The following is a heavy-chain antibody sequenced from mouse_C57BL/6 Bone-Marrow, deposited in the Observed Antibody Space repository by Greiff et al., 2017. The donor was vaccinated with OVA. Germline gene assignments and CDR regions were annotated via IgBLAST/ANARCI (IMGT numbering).Heavy chain of an antibody. J-gene: IGHJ4*01. Sequence: DVKLVESGGGLVQSGRSLRLSCATSGFTFSDFYMEWVRQAPGKGLEWIAASRNKANDYTTEYSASVKGRFIVSRDTSQSILYLQMNALRAEDTAIYYCARDGPYYCAMDYWGQGTSVTVSS. CDR1: GFTFSDFY. CDR2: SRNKANDYTT. CDR3: ARDGPYYCAMDY. V-gene: IGHV7-1*01.